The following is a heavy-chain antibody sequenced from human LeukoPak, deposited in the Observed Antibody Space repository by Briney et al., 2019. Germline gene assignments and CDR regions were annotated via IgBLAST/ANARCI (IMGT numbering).Heavy chain of an antibody. CDR2: ISYDGSDK. J-gene: IGHJ4*02. CDR1: GFTFSSYG. D-gene: IGHD6-19*01. Sequence: PGRSLRLSCAASGFTFSSYGMHWVRQAPGKGLEWVAIISYDGSDKYYVDSVKGRFTISRDNSKNTLYLQMNSLRTEDTAVYYCARGAVAGIFAFDYWGQGTLVTVSS. V-gene: IGHV3-30*03. CDR3: ARGAVAGIFAFDY.